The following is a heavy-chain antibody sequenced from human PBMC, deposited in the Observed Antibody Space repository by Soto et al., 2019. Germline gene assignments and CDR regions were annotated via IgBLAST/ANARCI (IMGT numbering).Heavy chain of an antibody. J-gene: IGHJ5*02. D-gene: IGHD2-2*01. CDR2: IHHGGNI. CDR1: GDSIISTNW. CDR3: ARVRKCCSRTNCYQDT. V-gene: IGHV4-4*02. Sequence: PSETLSLTCAVCGDSIISTNWWHWVRQSPDKGLEWIGEIHHGGNINYNPSLKSRVTISMDKSKNQFSLKLNSVTAADTAVYYCARVRKCCSRTNCYQDTWGQGALVTVSS.